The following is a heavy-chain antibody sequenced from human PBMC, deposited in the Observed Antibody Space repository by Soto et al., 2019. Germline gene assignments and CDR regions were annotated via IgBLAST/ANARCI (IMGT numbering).Heavy chain of an antibody. CDR1: GGSISSGGYY. J-gene: IGHJ6*02. D-gene: IGHD2-21*02. Sequence: SETLSLTCTVSGGSISSGGYYWSWIRQHPGKGLEWIGYIYYSGSTYYNPSLKSRVTISVDTSKNQFSLKLSSVTAADTAVYYCARDLRVDGWGDPGYYGMDVWGQGTTVTVSS. CDR3: ARDLRVDGWGDPGYYGMDV. V-gene: IGHV4-31*03. CDR2: IYYSGST.